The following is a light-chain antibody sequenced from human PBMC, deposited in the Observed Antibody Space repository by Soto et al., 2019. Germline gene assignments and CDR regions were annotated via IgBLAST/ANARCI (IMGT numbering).Light chain of an antibody. CDR1: QSVSSSY. V-gene: IGKV3-20*01. CDR3: QQCGTSPWT. CDR2: GAS. Sequence: EIVLTQSPGTLSLSPGERATLSCRASQSVSSSYVAWYQQKPGQAPRLLIYGASSRATGIPDRFSGSGSGTDFTLTISRLEPEDFAVFYCQQCGTSPWTFGQGTKLEIK. J-gene: IGKJ2*01.